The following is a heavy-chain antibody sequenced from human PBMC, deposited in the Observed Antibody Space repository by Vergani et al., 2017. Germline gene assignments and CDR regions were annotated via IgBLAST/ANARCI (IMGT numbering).Heavy chain of an antibody. V-gene: IGHV3-30-3*01. D-gene: IGHD6-19*01. CDR1: GFTFSSYA. CDR2: ISYDGSNK. J-gene: IGHJ1*01. Sequence: QVQLVESGGGVVQPGRSLRLSCAASGFTFSSYAMHWVRQAPGKGLEWVAVISYDGSNKYYADSVKGRFTISRDNSKNTLYLQMNSLRAEDTAVDYCARAGIAVAGPPRHWGQGTLVTVSS. CDR3: ARAGIAVAGPPRH.